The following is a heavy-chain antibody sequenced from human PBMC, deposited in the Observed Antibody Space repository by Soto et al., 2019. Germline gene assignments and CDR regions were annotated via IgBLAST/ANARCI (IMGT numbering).Heavy chain of an antibody. V-gene: IGHV4-31*03. CDR1: GGSISSGGYY. CDR2: IYYSGST. Sequence: SETLSLTCTVSGGSISSGGYYWSWIRQHPGKGLEWIGYIYYSGSTYYNPSLKSRVTISVDTSKNQFSLKLSSVTAADTAVYYCACMVRGVITELFDYWGQGTLVTVSS. CDR3: ACMVRGVITELFDY. J-gene: IGHJ4*02. D-gene: IGHD3-10*01.